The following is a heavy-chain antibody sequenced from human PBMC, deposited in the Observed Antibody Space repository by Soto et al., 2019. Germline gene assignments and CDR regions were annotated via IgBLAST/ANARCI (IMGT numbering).Heavy chain of an antibody. J-gene: IGHJ4*02. D-gene: IGHD2-15*01. CDR3: AKPRQITSLLLYYFDY. V-gene: IGHV3-30*18. CDR2: ISYDGSNK. Sequence: PGGSLRLSCLSSGFTFSSYGMHWVRQAPGKGLEWVAVISYDGSNKYYADSVKGRFTISRDNSKNTLYLQMNSLRAEDTAVYYCAKPRQITSLLLYYFDYWGQGT. CDR1: GFTFSSYG.